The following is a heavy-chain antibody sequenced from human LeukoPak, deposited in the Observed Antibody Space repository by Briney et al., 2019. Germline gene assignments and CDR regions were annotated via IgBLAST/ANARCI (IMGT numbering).Heavy chain of an antibody. V-gene: IGHV3-15*01. CDR1: GFTFSNAR. Sequence: GGSLRLSCAASGFTFSNARMSWVRQAPGKGLEWVGRIKSKTDGGTTDYAAPVKGRFTISRDDSKNTLYLQMNSLKTEDTAVYYCTTDRRYYGSGLLLDYWGQGTLVTVSS. D-gene: IGHD3-10*01. J-gene: IGHJ4*02. CDR3: TTDRRYYGSGLLLDY. CDR2: IKSKTDGGTT.